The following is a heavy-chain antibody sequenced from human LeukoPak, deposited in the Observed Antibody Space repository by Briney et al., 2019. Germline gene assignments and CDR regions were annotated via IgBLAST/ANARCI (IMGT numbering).Heavy chain of an antibody. CDR2: ISDSGTRT. J-gene: IGHJ4*02. CDR1: GFTFSSYS. Sequence: GSLRLSCAASGFTFSSYSMSWVRQAPGKGLEWVSAISDSGTRTHYADSVKGRLTISRDNSKNTLFLQMNSLRAEDTAVYYCAKDHGWLSAAWGQGTLVTVSS. V-gene: IGHV3-23*01. CDR3: AKDHGWLSAA. D-gene: IGHD5-12*01.